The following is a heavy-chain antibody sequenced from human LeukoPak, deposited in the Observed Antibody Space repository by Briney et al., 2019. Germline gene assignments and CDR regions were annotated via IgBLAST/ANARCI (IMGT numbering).Heavy chain of an antibody. CDR2: ISSSSSYI. CDR3: ARDIGCGSVSPFDY. D-gene: IGHD3-10*01. J-gene: IGHJ4*02. CDR1: GFTFSSYS. Sequence: GGSLRLYCAASGFTFSSYSMNWVRQAPGKGLEWVSSISSSSSYIYYADSVKGRFTISRDNAKNSLYLQMNSLRAEDTAVYYCARDIGCGSVSPFDYWGQGTLVTVSS. V-gene: IGHV3-21*01.